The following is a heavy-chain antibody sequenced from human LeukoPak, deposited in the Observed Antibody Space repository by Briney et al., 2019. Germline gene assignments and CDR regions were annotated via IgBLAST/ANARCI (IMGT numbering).Heavy chain of an antibody. Sequence: GGSLRLSCAASGFTFISYWMNWARQAPGKGLEWVASINHNGNVNYYVDSVKGRFTISRDNAKNSLYLQMSNLRAEDTAVYFCARGGALDVWGQGATVTVSS. D-gene: IGHD4/OR15-4a*01. V-gene: IGHV3-7*03. CDR1: GFTFISYW. J-gene: IGHJ6*02. CDR3: ARGGALDV. CDR2: INHNGNVN.